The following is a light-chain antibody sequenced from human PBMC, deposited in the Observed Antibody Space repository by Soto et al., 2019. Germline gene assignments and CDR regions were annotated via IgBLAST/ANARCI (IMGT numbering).Light chain of an antibody. Sequence: ELVLTQSPATLSLSPGERATLSCRASQSVSSYLAWYQQKPGQAPRLLIYDASNRATGIPARFSGSGSGTDFTLTISILEPEDFAVYYCQQRSNWPPFTFGPGTKVDIK. J-gene: IGKJ3*01. CDR3: QQRSNWPPFT. CDR2: DAS. V-gene: IGKV3-11*01. CDR1: QSVSSY.